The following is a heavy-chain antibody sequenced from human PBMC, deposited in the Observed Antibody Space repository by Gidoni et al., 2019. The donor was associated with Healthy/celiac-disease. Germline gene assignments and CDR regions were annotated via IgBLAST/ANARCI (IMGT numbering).Heavy chain of an antibody. CDR2: IIPILGLA. CDR3: ARCNTEGIGSTIAFDI. D-gene: IGHD5-12*01. V-gene: IGHV1-69*09. Sequence: QVQLVQSGAEVKKPGSSVKVSGKASGGTFSSYAISWVRQAPGQGLAWRGRIIPILGLANSAQKFQGRVTITADKSTSTAYMELSSLRSEDTAVYYCARCNTEGIGSTIAFDIWGQGTMVTVSS. J-gene: IGHJ3*02. CDR1: GGTFSSYA.